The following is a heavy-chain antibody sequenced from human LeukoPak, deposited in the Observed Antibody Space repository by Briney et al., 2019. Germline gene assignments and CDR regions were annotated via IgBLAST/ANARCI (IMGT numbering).Heavy chain of an antibody. V-gene: IGHV1-3*01. CDR2: INAGNGNT. CDR3: AFRGVSDDFAS. D-gene: IGHD3-10*01. Sequence: ASVKVSCKASGYTFTSYAMHWVRQAPGQGLEWMGWINAGNGNTKFSQKFQGRVTITRDTSASTGYMELSSLRSEDTAVYYCAFRGVSDDFASWGQGTLVTVSS. CDR1: GYTFTSYA. J-gene: IGHJ4*02.